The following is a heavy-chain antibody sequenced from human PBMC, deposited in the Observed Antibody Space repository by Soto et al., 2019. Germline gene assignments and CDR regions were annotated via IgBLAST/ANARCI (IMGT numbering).Heavy chain of an antibody. J-gene: IGHJ4*02. Sequence: PSETLSLTCAVSGGSISSGGYSWSWIRQPPGKGLEWIGYIYHSGSTYYNPSLKSRVTISVDKSKNQFSLKLSSVTAADTAVYYCARENDILTGYYTPRLHYFDYWGQGTLVTVSS. D-gene: IGHD3-9*01. CDR2: IYHSGST. V-gene: IGHV4-30-2*01. CDR1: GGSISSGGYS. CDR3: ARENDILTGYYTPRLHYFDY.